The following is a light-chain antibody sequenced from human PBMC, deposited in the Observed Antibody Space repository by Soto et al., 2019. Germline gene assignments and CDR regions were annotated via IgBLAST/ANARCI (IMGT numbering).Light chain of an antibody. CDR3: QQYNSYSPIT. CDR1: QSISSW. J-gene: IGKJ3*01. V-gene: IGKV1-5*01. Sequence: DIQMTQSPSTLSASVGDRVTITCRASQSISSWLAWYQQKPGKAPKLLIYNASSLESGVPSRFNGSGSGTEFTLPISSLQHDDFATYYCQQYNSYSPITFGPGTKVDIK. CDR2: NAS.